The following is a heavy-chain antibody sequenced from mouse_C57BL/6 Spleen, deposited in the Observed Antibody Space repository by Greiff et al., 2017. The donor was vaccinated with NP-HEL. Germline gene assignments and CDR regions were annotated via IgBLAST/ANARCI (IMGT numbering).Heavy chain of an antibody. CDR2: ISNGGGST. CDR3: ARQRSNYLYYAMDY. Sequence: EVQLKESGGGLVQPGGSLKLSCAASGFTFSDYYMYWVRQTPEKRLEWVAYISNGGGSTYYPDTVKGRFTISRDNAKNTLYLHMSRLKSEDTAMYYCARQRSNYLYYAMDYWGQGTSVTVSS. CDR1: GFTFSDYY. J-gene: IGHJ4*01. D-gene: IGHD2-5*01. V-gene: IGHV5-12*01.